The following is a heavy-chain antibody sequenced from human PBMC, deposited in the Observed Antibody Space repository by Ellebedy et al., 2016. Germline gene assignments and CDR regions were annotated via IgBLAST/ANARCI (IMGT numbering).Heavy chain of an antibody. D-gene: IGHD4-17*01. Sequence: GESLKISXVASEFTFRNFFMSWVRQAPGGGLEWISTISGDGDTTFSADSVKGRFTISRDNSRNTLYLQMNSLRAEDTAVYYCYYGHYSASWGQGTLVTVSS. CDR2: ISGDGDTT. J-gene: IGHJ4*02. V-gene: IGHV3-23*01. CDR1: EFTFRNFF. CDR3: YYGHYSAS.